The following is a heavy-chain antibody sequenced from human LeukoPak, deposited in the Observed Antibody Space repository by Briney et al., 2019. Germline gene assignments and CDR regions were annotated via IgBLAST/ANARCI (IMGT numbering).Heavy chain of an antibody. CDR3: ARAYEAHYYYYMDV. D-gene: IGHD5-12*01. Sequence: PSETLSLTCTVSGGSISSYYWSWIRQPAGRGLEWIGRIYTSGSTNYNPSLKSRVTMSVDTSKNQFSLKLSSVTAADTAVYYCARAYEAHYYYYMDVWGKGTTVTVSS. J-gene: IGHJ6*03. CDR2: IYTSGST. CDR1: GGSISSYY. V-gene: IGHV4-4*07.